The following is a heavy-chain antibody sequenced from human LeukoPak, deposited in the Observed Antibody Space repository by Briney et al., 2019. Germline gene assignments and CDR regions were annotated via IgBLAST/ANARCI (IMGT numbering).Heavy chain of an antibody. V-gene: IGHV3-23*01. CDR1: GFTFSAYA. CDR3: AKSYSSGWYYFDY. D-gene: IGHD6-19*01. Sequence: PGGSLRLSCAASGFTFSAYAMSWVRQAPGKGLEWVSAISGSGGTTFYADSVKGRFTISRDNSKNTLYLQMNSLRAEGTAVYYCAKSYSSGWYYFDYWGQGTLVTVSS. J-gene: IGHJ4*02. CDR2: ISGSGGTT.